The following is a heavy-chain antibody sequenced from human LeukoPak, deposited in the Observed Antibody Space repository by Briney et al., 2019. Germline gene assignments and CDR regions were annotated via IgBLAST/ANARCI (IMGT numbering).Heavy chain of an antibody. CDR1: GFTFSSYW. V-gene: IGHV3-74*01. Sequence: PGGSLRLSCAASGFTFSSYWMHWVRQAPGKGLVWVSRINSDGSITTYADSVKGRFTISRDNAKDTLYLQMNSLRAEDTAVYYCARGRWELPNWFDPWGQGTLVTVSS. CDR3: ARGRWELPNWFDP. D-gene: IGHD1-26*01. J-gene: IGHJ5*02. CDR2: INSDGSIT.